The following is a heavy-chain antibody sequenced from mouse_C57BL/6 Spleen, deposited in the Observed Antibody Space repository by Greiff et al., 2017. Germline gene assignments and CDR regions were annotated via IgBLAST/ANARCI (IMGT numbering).Heavy chain of an antibody. J-gene: IGHJ1*03. CDR2: INPSSGYT. Sequence: VQLQESGAELARPGASVKMSCKASGYTFTSYTMPWVKPRPGQGLEWIGYINPSSGYTKYNQKFKDKATLTADKSSSTAYMQLSSRTSEDSAVXYWARSGLPDWDFDVWGTGTTVTVSS. CDR1: GYTFTSYT. CDR3: ARSGLPDWDFDV. D-gene: IGHD2-2*01. V-gene: IGHV1-4*01.